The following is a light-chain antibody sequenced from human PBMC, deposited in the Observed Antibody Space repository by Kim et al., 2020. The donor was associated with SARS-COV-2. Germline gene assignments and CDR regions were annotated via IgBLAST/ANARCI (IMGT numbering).Light chain of an antibody. CDR2: DVS. J-gene: IGLJ1*01. CDR3: SSYTRSSTYV. V-gene: IGLV2-14*01. CDR1: SSDVGGYNY. Sequence: QSALTQPASVSGSPGQSITISCTGTSSDVGGYNYVSWYQQHPGKAPKLMIYDVSKRPSGVSNRFSGSKSGNTASLTISGLQAEDEADYYCSSYTRSSTYVFGTGTKVTV.